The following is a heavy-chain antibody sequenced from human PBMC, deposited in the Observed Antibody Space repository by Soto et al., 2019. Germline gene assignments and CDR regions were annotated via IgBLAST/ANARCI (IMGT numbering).Heavy chain of an antibody. J-gene: IGHJ6*02. V-gene: IGHV4-59*01. Sequence: QVQLQESGPGLVKPSETLSLTCTVSGGSISSYYWSWIRQPPGMGLQWIGYIYYSGSTNYNPSLKSRVAISVDTSKNQFSLKLSSVTAADTAVYDCARDAHDYGMDVWGQGTTVTVSS. D-gene: IGHD3-16*01. CDR3: ARDAHDYGMDV. CDR2: IYYSGST. CDR1: GGSISSYY.